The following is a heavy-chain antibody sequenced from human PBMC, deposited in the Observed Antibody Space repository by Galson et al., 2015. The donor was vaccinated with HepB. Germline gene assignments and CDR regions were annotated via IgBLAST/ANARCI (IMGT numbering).Heavy chain of an antibody. CDR3: ARQVGGVWGSYRTYYFDY. CDR1: GGSISSSSYY. J-gene: IGHJ4*02. V-gene: IGHV4-39*01. Sequence: SETLSLTCTVSGGSISSSSYYWGWIRQPPGKGLEWTGSIYYSGSTYYNPSLKSRVTISVDTSKNQFSLKLSSVTAADTAVYYCARQVGGVWGSYRTYYFDYWGQGTLVTVSS. D-gene: IGHD3-16*02. CDR2: IYYSGST.